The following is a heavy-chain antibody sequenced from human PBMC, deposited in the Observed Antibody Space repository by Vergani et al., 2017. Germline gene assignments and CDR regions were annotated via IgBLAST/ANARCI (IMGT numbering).Heavy chain of an antibody. D-gene: IGHD5-24*01. CDR2: IYYSVNT. Sequence: QVQLQESGPGLVKPSQTLSLTCTVSGDSISSGGYYWTWIRQHPGKGLEWIGYIYYSVNTYYNLSLKSRVTISVDTSKNQFSLRLSSVTAEDTAVYYCARDGSRDADKGLIDYWGQGTLVTVSS. CDR3: ARDGSRDADKGLIDY. J-gene: IGHJ4*02. CDR1: GDSISSGGYY. V-gene: IGHV4-31*03.